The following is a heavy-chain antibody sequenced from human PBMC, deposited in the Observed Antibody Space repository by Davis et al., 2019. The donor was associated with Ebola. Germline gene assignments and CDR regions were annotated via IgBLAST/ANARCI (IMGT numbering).Heavy chain of an antibody. Sequence: GESLKISCAASGFTFSSYGMHWVRQAPGKGLEWVAVIWYDGSNKYYADSVRGRFTISRDNSKNTLYLQMNSLRAEDTAVYYCARERRYGDSDFDYWGQGTLVTVSS. J-gene: IGHJ4*02. D-gene: IGHD4-17*01. CDR1: GFTFSSYG. CDR2: IWYDGSNK. V-gene: IGHV3-33*01. CDR3: ARERRYGDSDFDY.